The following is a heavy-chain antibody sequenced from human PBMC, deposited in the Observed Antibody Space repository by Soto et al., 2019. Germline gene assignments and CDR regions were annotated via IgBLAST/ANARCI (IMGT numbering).Heavy chain of an antibody. CDR3: ARVDSGDYGWYFDL. J-gene: IGHJ2*01. CDR1: GFTVTNKY. V-gene: IGHV3-53*01. Sequence: EVQLVESGGNLIQPGGSLRLSCAASGFTVTNKYMTWVRQAPGKGLEWVSLIYSGGATSYADSVKGRLTISRDNSKDILYLQVTSRRAADTAVYYCARVDSGDYGWYFDLWGRGTLVTVSS. D-gene: IGHD4-17*01. CDR2: IYSGGAT.